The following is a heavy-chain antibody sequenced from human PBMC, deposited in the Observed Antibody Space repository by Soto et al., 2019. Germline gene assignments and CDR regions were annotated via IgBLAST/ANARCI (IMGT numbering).Heavy chain of an antibody. V-gene: IGHV1-3*01. CDR2: INAGNGNT. CDR1: GYTFTSYA. Sequence: GASVKVSCKASGYTFTSYAMHWVRQAPGQRLEWMGWINAGNGNTKYSQKFQGRVTITRDTSASTAYMELSSLRSEDTAVYYCARGYFDWLLIRPDVPLGAFDIWGQGTMVTVSS. J-gene: IGHJ3*02. D-gene: IGHD3-9*01. CDR3: ARGYFDWLLIRPDVPLGAFDI.